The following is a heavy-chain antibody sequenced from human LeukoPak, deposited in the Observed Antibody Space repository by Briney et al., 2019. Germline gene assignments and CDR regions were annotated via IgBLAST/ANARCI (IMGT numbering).Heavy chain of an antibody. CDR3: ATSWGPDTSAFRWGRDGMDV. J-gene: IGHJ6*02. V-gene: IGHV3-23*01. Sequence: GGSLRLSCAASGFTFYTYAMSWVRQAPGKGLEWVSAISGSAGSIYYADSVKGRFTISRDNSKNTLYLQMNSLRAEDTAVYYCATSWGPDTSAFRWGRDGMDVWGQGTTVIVS. D-gene: IGHD3-16*01. CDR2: ISGSAGSI. CDR1: GFTFYTYA.